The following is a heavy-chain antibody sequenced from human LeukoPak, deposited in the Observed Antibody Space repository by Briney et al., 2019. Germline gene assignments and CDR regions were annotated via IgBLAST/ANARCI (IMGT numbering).Heavy chain of an antibody. CDR2: ISDSGDIT. J-gene: IGHJ3*02. V-gene: IGHV3-23*01. CDR1: GFTFSSYA. Sequence: GGSLGLSCAASGFTFSSYAMSWVRQAPGKGLEWVSGISDSGDITYYADSVKGRFTIPRDNSKNTLYVQMNSLRVEDTAVYFCAKDRRGGSYYAATLDIWGPGTMVTVSS. D-gene: IGHD1-26*01. CDR3: AKDRRGGSYYAATLDI.